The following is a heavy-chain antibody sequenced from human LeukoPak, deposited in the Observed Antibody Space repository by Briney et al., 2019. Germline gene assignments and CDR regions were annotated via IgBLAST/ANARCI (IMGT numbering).Heavy chain of an antibody. CDR3: ARHFADTGMVGDC. V-gene: IGHV4-59*08. Sequence: PSETVSLTCTVPGGSIRNNYWSWIRQPPGKGLEWIGYISYSGSSNYNPSLMSRATISLDTSKSQSSLKLSSVTAADTAVYYCARHFADTGMVGDCWGHGTLVTVSS. J-gene: IGHJ4*01. D-gene: IGHD5-18*01. CDR1: GGSIRNNY. CDR2: ISYSGSS.